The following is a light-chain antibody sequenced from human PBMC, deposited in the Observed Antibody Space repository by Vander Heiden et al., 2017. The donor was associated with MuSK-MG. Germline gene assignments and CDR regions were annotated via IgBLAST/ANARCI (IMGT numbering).Light chain of an antibody. Sequence: EIVLTQSPGTLSLSPGERATLSCRASQSVSNNYLAWYQQKPDQPPRLLIFDASSRATGIPDRFSGGGSGTDFTLSISRLEPEDFAVYYCQQDGSSPITFGQGTRLEIK. J-gene: IGKJ5*01. CDR1: QSVSNNY. V-gene: IGKV3-20*01. CDR2: DAS. CDR3: QQDGSSPIT.